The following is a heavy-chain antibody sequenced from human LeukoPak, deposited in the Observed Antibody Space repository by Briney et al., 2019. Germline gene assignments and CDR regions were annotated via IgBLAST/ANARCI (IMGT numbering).Heavy chain of an antibody. V-gene: IGHV1-2*02. CDR2: INPNSGGT. J-gene: IGHJ4*02. CDR3: AREFVVVPAAIWSY. Sequence: VASVKVSCKASGYTFTGYYMHWVRQAPGQGLEWMGWINPNSGGTNYAQKFQGRVTMTRDTSISTAYMELSRLRSDDTAVYYCAREFVVVPAAIWSYWGQGTLVTVSS. CDR1: GYTFTGYY. D-gene: IGHD2-2*01.